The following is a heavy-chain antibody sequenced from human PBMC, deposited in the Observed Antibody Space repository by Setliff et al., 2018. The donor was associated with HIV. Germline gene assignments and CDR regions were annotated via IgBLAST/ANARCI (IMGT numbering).Heavy chain of an antibody. CDR2: INPKSGGT. Sequence: ASVKVSCKASGYTFTGYYMHWVRQALGQGPEWLGRINPKSGGTRYAQKFQGRVSMTRDTAISTAYMELSRLRSDDSAVYYCARLPFITIFGVLNGDDGFDIWGQGTMVTVSS. CDR1: GYTFTGYY. D-gene: IGHD3-3*01. V-gene: IGHV1-2*06. J-gene: IGHJ3*02. CDR3: ARLPFITIFGVLNGDDGFDI.